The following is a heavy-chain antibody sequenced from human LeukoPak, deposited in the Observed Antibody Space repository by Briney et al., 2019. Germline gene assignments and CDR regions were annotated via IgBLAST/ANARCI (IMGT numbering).Heavy chain of an antibody. V-gene: IGHV4-61*08. Sequence: SETLSLTCTVSGGSISSSDYYWAWVRQPPGKGLEWIGYIYYRGNTNYNPSLKSRVTMAVDTSKNQFSLKVSSVTAADTAVYYCARAGNNWSFDYWGQGTLVTVSS. CDR1: GGSISSSDYY. J-gene: IGHJ4*02. D-gene: IGHD1-1*01. CDR2: IYYRGNT. CDR3: ARAGNNWSFDY.